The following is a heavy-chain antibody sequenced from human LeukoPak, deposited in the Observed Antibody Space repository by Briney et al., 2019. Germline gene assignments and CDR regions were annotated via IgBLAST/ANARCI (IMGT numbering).Heavy chain of an antibody. V-gene: IGHV3-23*01. CDR2: ISGGGSST. CDR1: GFTFSSNA. CDR3: AKDLSQLLWFGELLDY. D-gene: IGHD3-10*01. J-gene: IGHJ4*02. Sequence: GGSLRLSCAASGFTFSSNAMSWVRQAPGKGLEWVSTISGGGSSTYYADSVKGRFTISRDNSKNTLYLQMNSLRAEDTAVYYCAKDLSQLLWFGELLDYWGQGTLVTVSS.